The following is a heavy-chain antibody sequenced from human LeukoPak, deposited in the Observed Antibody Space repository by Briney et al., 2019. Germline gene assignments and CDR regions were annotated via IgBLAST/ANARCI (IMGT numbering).Heavy chain of an antibody. CDR1: GFTFSSYV. CDR2: ISGSGSNT. Sequence: GGSLRLSCAASGFTFSSYVMSWVRQAPGKGLEWVSHISGSGSNTYYADSVKGRFTISRDKSKNTLYLQINSLRAEDTAVYYCAKLRGSSVIRTAFDYWGQGTLVTVAS. V-gene: IGHV3-23*01. D-gene: IGHD3-22*01. J-gene: IGHJ4*02. CDR3: AKLRGSSVIRTAFDY.